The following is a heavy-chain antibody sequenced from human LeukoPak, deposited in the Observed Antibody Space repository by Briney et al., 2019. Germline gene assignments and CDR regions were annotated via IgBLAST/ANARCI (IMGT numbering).Heavy chain of an antibody. J-gene: IGHJ5*02. CDR1: GGSISSYY. CDR3: ARDTDLWSRRGRNWFDP. Sequence: SETLSLTCTVSGGSISSYYWSWIRQPAGKGLEWIGRIYTSGSTNYNPSLKSRVTMSVDTSKDQFSLKLSSVTAADTAVYYCARDTDLWSRRGRNWFDPWGQGTLVTVSS. V-gene: IGHV4-4*07. D-gene: IGHD3-3*01. CDR2: IYTSGST.